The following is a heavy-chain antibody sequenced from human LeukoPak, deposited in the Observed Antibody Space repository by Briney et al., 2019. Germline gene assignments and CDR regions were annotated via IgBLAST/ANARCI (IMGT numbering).Heavy chain of an antibody. CDR2: ISSSSSYI. CDR1: GFTFSSYS. D-gene: IGHD2-15*01. Sequence: SGGSLRLSCAASGFTFSSYSMTWVRQAPGKGLEWVSSISSSSSYIYYADSVKGRFTISRDNAKNSLYLQMNSLRAEDTAVYYCAKGRAVEVVAAFNYWGQGTVVTVSS. V-gene: IGHV3-21*04. CDR3: AKGRAVEVVAAFNY. J-gene: IGHJ4*02.